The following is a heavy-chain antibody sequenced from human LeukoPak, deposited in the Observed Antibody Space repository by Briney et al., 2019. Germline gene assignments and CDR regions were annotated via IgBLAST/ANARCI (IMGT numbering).Heavy chain of an antibody. CDR1: GFTFSSYA. J-gene: IGHJ4*02. CDR3: AKDYNYDSSGPAPVDY. D-gene: IGHD3-22*01. CDR2: ISYDGSNK. V-gene: IGHV3-30-3*01. Sequence: GGSLRLSCAASGFTFSSYAMHWVRQAPGKGLEWVAVISYDGSNKYYADSVKGRFTISRDNSKNTLYLQMNSLRAEDTAVYYCAKDYNYDSSGPAPVDYWGQGTLVTVSS.